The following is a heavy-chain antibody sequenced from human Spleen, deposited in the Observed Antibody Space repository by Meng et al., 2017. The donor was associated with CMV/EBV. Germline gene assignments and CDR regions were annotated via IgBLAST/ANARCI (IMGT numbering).Heavy chain of an antibody. V-gene: IGHV3-74*01. D-gene: IGHD2-2*01. J-gene: IGHJ4*02. CDR3: ANSGLLSRAPGVDYFDY. CDR1: GFTFSSYW. Sequence: GESLKISCAASGFTFSSYWMHWVRQAPGKGLVWVSRINSDGSSTSYADSVKGRFTISRDNAKNTLYLQMNSLRAEDTAVYYCANSGLLSRAPGVDYFDYWGQGTLVTVSS. CDR2: INSDGSST.